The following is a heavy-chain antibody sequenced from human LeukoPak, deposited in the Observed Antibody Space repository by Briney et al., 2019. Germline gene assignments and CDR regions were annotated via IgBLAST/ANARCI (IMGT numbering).Heavy chain of an antibody. Sequence: SGGSLRLSCAASGFTFSTYWMSWVRQAPGRGLEWVANIKQDGSEKYYVDSVKGRFTISRDNAKNSLYLQVNSLRAEDTAVYYCARYNWNLDYWGQGTLVTVPS. J-gene: IGHJ4*02. CDR1: GFTFSTYW. CDR3: ARYNWNLDY. CDR2: IKQDGSEK. D-gene: IGHD1-20*01. V-gene: IGHV3-7*01.